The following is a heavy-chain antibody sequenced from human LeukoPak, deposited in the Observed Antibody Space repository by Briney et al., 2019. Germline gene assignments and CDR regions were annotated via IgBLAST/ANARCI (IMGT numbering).Heavy chain of an antibody. CDR3: AKNARTGWDFCFDY. CDR2: IYSGGDT. V-gene: IGHV3-53*01. CDR1: GFTVSNSY. Sequence: PGGSLRLSCAASGFTVSNSYMSWVRQAPGKGLQWVSAIYSGGDTYYSDSVKGRFTISRDNSKNTLYLQMNSLRAEDTAVYYCAKNARTGWDFCFDYWGQGTLVTVSS. J-gene: IGHJ4*02. D-gene: IGHD1-26*01.